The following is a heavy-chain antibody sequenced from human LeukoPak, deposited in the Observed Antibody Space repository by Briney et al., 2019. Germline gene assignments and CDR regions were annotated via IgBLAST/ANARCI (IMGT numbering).Heavy chain of an antibody. J-gene: IGHJ5*02. CDR3: ARRPLAAAGTPGWFDP. V-gene: IGHV3-66*04. CDR2: IYSGGST. D-gene: IGHD6-13*01. Sequence: PGGSLRLSCAASGFTVSSNYMSWVRQAPGEGLEWGSVIYSGGSTYYADSVKGRFTISRDNSKNTLYLQMNSLRAEDTAVYYCARRPLAAAGTPGWFDPWGQGTLVTVSS. CDR1: GFTVSSNY.